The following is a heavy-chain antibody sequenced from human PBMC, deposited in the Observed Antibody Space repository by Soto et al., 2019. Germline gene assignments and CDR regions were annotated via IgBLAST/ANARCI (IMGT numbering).Heavy chain of an antibody. D-gene: IGHD4-4*01. CDR1: GGTLSSFA. J-gene: IGHJ6*02. CDR2: IIPIFGTA. CDR3: ASDYSNPTHYYDHGMDV. V-gene: IGHV1-69*13. Sequence: SVKVSCKASGGTLSSFAISWVRQAPGQGLEWMGGIIPIFGTANYAQKSQGRVTITADESTSTAYMELSSLRSEDTAVYYCASDYSNPTHYYDHGMDVWGQGTTVTVSS.